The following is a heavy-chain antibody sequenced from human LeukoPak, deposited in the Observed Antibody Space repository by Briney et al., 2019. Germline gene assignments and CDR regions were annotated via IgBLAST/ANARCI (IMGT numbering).Heavy chain of an antibody. V-gene: IGHV4-39*07. D-gene: IGHD3-16*02. J-gene: IGHJ6*02. Sequence: SGTLSLTCTGSGGSMTAGDYYWGWVRQPPGTGLQWIATSYQGASLKSRVTISLDTSKNQFSLRLTSVTAADTAVYYCARIYGLYQEAMDVWGPGITVTVSS. CDR3: ARIYGLYQEAMDV. CDR1: GGSMTAGDYY. CDR2: S.